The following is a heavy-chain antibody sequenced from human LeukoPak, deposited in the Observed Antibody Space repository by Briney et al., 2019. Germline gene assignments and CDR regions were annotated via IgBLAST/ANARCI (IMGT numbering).Heavy chain of an antibody. Sequence: SETLSLTCTVSGGSISSYYWSWIRQPPGKGLEWIGYIYYSGSTNYNPSLKSRVTISVDTSKNQFSLKLSSVTAADTAVYYCAREAAGKDAFDIWGQGTMVTVSS. CDR1: GGSISSYY. V-gene: IGHV4-59*01. CDR2: IYYSGST. D-gene: IGHD6-13*01. J-gene: IGHJ3*02. CDR3: AREAAGKDAFDI.